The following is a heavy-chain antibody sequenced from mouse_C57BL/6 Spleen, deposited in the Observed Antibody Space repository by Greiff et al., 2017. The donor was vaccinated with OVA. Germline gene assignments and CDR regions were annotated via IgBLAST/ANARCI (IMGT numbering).Heavy chain of an antibody. D-gene: IGHD1-1*01. J-gene: IGHJ1*03. CDR3: ARGNYYGWYFDV. CDR1: GYNFTSYW. Sequence: VQLQQPGAELVKPGASVKLSCKASGYNFTSYWMHWVKQRPGQGLEWIGMIHPNSGSTNYNEKFKSKATLTVDKSSSTAYMQLSSLTSEDSAVYYCARGNYYGWYFDVWGTGTTVTVSS. CDR2: IHPNSGST. V-gene: IGHV1-64*01.